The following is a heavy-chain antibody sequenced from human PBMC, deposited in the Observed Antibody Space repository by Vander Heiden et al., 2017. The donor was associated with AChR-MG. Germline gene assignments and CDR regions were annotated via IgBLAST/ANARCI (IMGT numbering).Heavy chain of an antibody. Sequence: EVQLLESGGGLVQPGGSLRLSCAASGFTFSSYAMSWVRQAPGKGLEGVAAVSGSGGSTYYADSVKGRFTITRDNSKNTLYLQMNSLRAEDTAVYYCAKGSDYYDSSGYHPDYWGQGTLVTVSS. CDR1: GFTFSSYA. V-gene: IGHV3-23*01. J-gene: IGHJ4*02. D-gene: IGHD3-22*01. CDR3: AKGSDYYDSSGYHPDY. CDR2: VSGSGGST.